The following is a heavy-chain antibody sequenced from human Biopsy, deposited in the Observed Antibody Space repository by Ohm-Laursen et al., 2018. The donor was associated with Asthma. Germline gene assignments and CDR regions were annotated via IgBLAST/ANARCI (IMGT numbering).Heavy chain of an antibody. Sequence: GTLSLTCSLSSGSGGYMRSGNYYWGWIRQPPGKGLEWIGRIYYSGTTYYNPSLKSRVTVSADTKKNQSSLKLSSVTAADTAVYYCVRGSSSWHHGPFHYYYGLDVWGQGTTATVSS. CDR3: VRGSSSWHHGPFHYYYGLDV. CDR1: SGSGGYMRSGNYY. J-gene: IGHJ6*02. D-gene: IGHD6-13*01. V-gene: IGHV4-39*01. CDR2: IYYSGTT.